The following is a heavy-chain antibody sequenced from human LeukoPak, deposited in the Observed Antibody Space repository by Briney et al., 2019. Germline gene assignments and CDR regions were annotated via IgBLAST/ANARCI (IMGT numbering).Heavy chain of an antibody. Sequence: SETLSLTCAVYGGSFSGYYWSWIRQPPGKGLEWIGEINHSGSTNYNPSLKSRVTISVDTSKNQFSLKLSSVTAADTAVYYCARTRGYAFDYWGQGTLATVSS. CDR2: INHSGST. CDR3: ARTRGYAFDY. CDR1: GGSFSGYY. J-gene: IGHJ4*02. V-gene: IGHV4-34*01. D-gene: IGHD5-18*01.